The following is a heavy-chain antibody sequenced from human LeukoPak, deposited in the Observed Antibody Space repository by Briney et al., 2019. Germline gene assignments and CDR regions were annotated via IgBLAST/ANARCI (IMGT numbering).Heavy chain of an antibody. CDR3: ARDFVSEDLQDLHFDY. CDR2: IYSGGST. V-gene: IGHV3-66*01. J-gene: IGHJ4*02. Sequence: GGSLRLSCAASGFTVSSNYMSWVRQAPGKGLEWVSVIYSGGSTYYADSVKGRFTISRDNSKNTLYLQMNSLRAEDTAVYYCARDFVSEDLQDLHFDYWGQGTLVTVSS. CDR1: GFTVSSNY. D-gene: IGHD2/OR15-2a*01.